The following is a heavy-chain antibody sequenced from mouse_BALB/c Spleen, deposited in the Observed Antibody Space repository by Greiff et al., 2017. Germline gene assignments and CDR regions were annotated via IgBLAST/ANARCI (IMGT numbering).Heavy chain of an antibody. V-gene: IGHV5-17*02. CDR2: ISSGSSTI. D-gene: IGHD2-1*01. Sequence: EVMLVESGGGLVQPGGSRKLSCAASGFTFSSFGMHWVRQAPEKGLEWVAYISSGSSTIYYADTVKGRFTISRDNPKNTLFLQMTSLRSEDTAMYYCAREGNYGWFAYWGQGTLVTVSA. J-gene: IGHJ3*01. CDR3: AREGNYGWFAY. CDR1: GFTFSSFG.